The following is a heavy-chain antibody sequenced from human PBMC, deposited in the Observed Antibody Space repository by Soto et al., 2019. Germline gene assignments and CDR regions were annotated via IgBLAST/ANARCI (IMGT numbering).Heavy chain of an antibody. CDR1: CGTFISYA. V-gene: IGHV1-69*13. J-gene: IGHJ4*02. Sequence: SEKVSFKASCGTFISYATSWVRQAPGQGLEWMGGIIPIFGTANYAQKFQGRVTITADESTSTAYMELSSLRSEDTAVYYCARDRGVITTLGYFDYWGQGTLVTSPQ. CDR2: IIPIFGTA. CDR3: ARDRGVITTLGYFDY. D-gene: IGHD3-22*01.